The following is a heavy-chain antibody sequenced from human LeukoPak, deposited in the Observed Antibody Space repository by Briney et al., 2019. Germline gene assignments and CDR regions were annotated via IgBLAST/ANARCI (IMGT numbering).Heavy chain of an antibody. D-gene: IGHD3-22*01. V-gene: IGHV4-39*07. CDR3: ARTYYYDSSGYYLPTLGAFDI. CDR2: IYYSGST. J-gene: IGHJ3*02. CDR1: GGSISSSSYY. Sequence: SETLSLTCTVSGGSISSSSYYWGWIRQPPGKGLEWIGSIYYSGSTYYNPSLKSRVTISVDTSKNQFSLKLSSVTAADTAVYYCARTYYYDSSGYYLPTLGAFDIWGQGTMVTVSS.